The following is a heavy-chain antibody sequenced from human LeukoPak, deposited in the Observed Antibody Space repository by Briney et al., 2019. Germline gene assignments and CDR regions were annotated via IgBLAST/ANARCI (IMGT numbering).Heavy chain of an antibody. CDR2: IYYTGSS. CDR1: GGSISGYY. V-gene: IGHV4-59*08. Sequence: TSETLSLTCTVSGGSISGYYWTWIRHPPGKGLQWIGYIYYTGSSKYNPSLQSRVTISVDTSKNQISLKLTSVTAADTAVYYCARQTDHGDSNHWGQGTLVTVSS. J-gene: IGHJ5*02. D-gene: IGHD4-17*01. CDR3: ARQTDHGDSNH.